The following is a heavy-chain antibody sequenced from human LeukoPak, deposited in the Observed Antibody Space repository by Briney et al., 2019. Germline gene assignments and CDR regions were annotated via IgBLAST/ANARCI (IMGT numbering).Heavy chain of an antibody. CDR1: GFTFSDYY. V-gene: IGHV3-11*01. J-gene: IGHJ4*02. Sequence: PGGSLRLSCAASGFTFSDYYMSWIRQAPGKGLQWVSHISSGGSARYYADSVKGRFTISRDNTKNLLYLQMNSLRAEDTAVYYCVRGDYSDCSGPGYWGQGTLVTVSS. CDR3: VRGDYSDCSGPGY. D-gene: IGHD3-22*01. CDR2: ISSGGSAR.